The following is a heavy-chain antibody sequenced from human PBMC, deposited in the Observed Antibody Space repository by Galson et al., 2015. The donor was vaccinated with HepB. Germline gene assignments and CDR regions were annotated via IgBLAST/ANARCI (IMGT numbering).Heavy chain of an antibody. CDR2: IIPVFGVT. D-gene: IGHD3-16*01. CDR1: GDSFSNSA. Sequence: SVKVSCKAFGDSFSNSAITWVRQAPGQGLEWMGGIIPVFGVTNFARKFSGRVTISADKSTNTVYLELRSLRSDDSAVYFCARLWGEPLNYHYNAMDVWGQGTTVTVSS. CDR3: ARLWGEPLNYHYNAMDV. V-gene: IGHV1-69*10. J-gene: IGHJ6*01.